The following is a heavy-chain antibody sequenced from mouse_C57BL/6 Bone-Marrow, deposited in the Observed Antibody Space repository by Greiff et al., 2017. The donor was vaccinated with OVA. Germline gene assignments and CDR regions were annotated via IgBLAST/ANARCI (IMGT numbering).Heavy chain of an antibody. Sequence: EVKVVESGGGLVQSGRSLRLSCATSGFTFSDFYMEWVRQAPGKGLEWIAASRNKANDYTTEYSASVKGRFIVSRDTSQSILYLQMNALRAEDTAIYYCARDADYDYDGGFAYWGQGTLVTVSA. J-gene: IGHJ3*01. CDR3: ARDADYDYDGGFAY. CDR2: SRNKANDYTT. D-gene: IGHD2-4*01. V-gene: IGHV7-1*01. CDR1: GFTFSDFY.